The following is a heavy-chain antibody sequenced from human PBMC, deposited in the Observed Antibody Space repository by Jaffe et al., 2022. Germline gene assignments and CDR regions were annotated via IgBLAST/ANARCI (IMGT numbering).Heavy chain of an antibody. CDR3: AKDLRFGELIDY. D-gene: IGHD3-10*01. Sequence: QVQLVESGGGVVQPGGSLRLSCAASGFTFSSYGMHWVRQAPGKGLEWVAFIRYDGSNKYYADSVKGRFTISRDNSKNTLYLQMNSLRAEDTAVYYCAKDLRFGELIDYWGQGTLVTVSS. CDR2: IRYDGSNK. V-gene: IGHV3-30*02. CDR1: GFTFSSYG. J-gene: IGHJ4*02.